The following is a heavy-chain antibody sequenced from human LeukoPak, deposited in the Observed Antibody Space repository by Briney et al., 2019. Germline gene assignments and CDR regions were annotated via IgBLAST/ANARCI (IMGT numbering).Heavy chain of an antibody. CDR1: GGSISSYY. CDR2: IYYSGST. J-gene: IGHJ5*02. Sequence: SETLSLTCTVPGGSISSYYWSWIRQPPGKGLEWIGYIYYSGSTNYNPSLKSRVTISVDTSKNQFSLKLSSVTAADTAVYYCARQQNYRKYNWFDPWGQGTLVTVSS. D-gene: IGHD1-7*01. CDR3: ARQQNYRKYNWFDP. V-gene: IGHV4-59*01.